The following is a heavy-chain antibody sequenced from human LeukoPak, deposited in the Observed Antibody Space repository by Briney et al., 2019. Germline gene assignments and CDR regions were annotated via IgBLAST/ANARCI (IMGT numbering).Heavy chain of an antibody. Sequence: ASVKVSCKASGYTFTGYYMHWVRQAPGQGLEWMGWINPNSGGTNYAQKFQGRVTMTRDTSISTAYMELSSLRSEDTAVYYCARGTSGEPGVADAFDIWGQGTMVTVSS. D-gene: IGHD7-27*01. CDR3: ARGTSGEPGVADAFDI. CDR1: GYTFTGYY. J-gene: IGHJ3*02. CDR2: INPNSGGT. V-gene: IGHV1-2*02.